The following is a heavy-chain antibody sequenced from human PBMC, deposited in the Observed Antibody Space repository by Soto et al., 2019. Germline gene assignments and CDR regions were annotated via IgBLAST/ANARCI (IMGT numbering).Heavy chain of an antibody. CDR3: ARDIRKGGSSSSDYYYGMDV. CDR1: GGSISSYY. V-gene: IGHV4-59*01. J-gene: IGHJ6*02. CDR2: IYYSGST. D-gene: IGHD6-6*01. Sequence: PSETLSLTCTVSGGSISSYYWSWIRQPPGKGLEWIGYIYYSGSTNYNPSLKSRDNISVDTSKNQFSLKLSSVTAADTAVYYCARDIRKGGSSSSDYYYGMDVWGQGTTVTVSS.